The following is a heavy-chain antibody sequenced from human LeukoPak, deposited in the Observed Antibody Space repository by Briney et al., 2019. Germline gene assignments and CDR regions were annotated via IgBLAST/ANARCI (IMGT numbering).Heavy chain of an antibody. CDR1: GFTFSSYA. Sequence: GGSLRLSCAASGFTFSSYAMSWVRQAPGKGLERVSAISGSGGSTYYADSVKGRFTISRDNSKNTLYLQMNSLRAEDTAVYYCAKATDWSSSWYFPLGYYYYGMDVWGQGTTVTVSS. J-gene: IGHJ6*02. D-gene: IGHD6-13*01. V-gene: IGHV3-23*01. CDR2: ISGSGGST. CDR3: AKATDWSSSWYFPLGYYYYGMDV.